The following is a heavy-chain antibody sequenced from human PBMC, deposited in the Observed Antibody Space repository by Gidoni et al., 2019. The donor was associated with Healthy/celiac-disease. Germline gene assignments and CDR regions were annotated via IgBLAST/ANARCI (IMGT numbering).Heavy chain of an antibody. CDR1: GFTLSSYW. J-gene: IGHJ6*02. V-gene: IGHV3-7*01. CDR3: ARDRDYGGNHLGDAGYGMDV. CDR2: IKQDGREK. D-gene: IGHD4-17*01. Sequence: EVQLVESGGGLVQPGGSLRLSCAASGFTLSSYWMSWVRQAPGKGLEWVANIKQDGREKYYVDSVKGRFTISRDNAKSSLYLQMNSLRAEDTAVYYCARDRDYGGNHLGDAGYGMDVWGQGTTVTVSS.